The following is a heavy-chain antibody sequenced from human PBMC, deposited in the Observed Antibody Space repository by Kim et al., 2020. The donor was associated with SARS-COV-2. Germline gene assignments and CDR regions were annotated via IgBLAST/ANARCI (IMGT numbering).Heavy chain of an antibody. CDR2: ST. Sequence: STYCADYIKVRFTISRGTSQNTIYLQMDSLRAEDTAAYFCAREGPLDYFEYWGQGTLVTVSS. CDR3: AREGPLDYFEY. J-gene: IGHJ4*02. V-gene: IGHV3-53*01.